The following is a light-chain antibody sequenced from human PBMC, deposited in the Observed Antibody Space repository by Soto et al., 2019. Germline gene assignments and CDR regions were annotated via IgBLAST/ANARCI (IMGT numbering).Light chain of an antibody. CDR1: QSISTY. V-gene: IGKV1-39*01. Sequence: DIQMTQSPDSLSASVGDRVTITCRASQSISTYLHWYQQKPGKAPKLLIHSVSNLQSGVPSRFNGSVSGTAFTLTISSLQPEDFATLFCQHSSSSPFTFGHGTKLEI. CDR2: SVS. J-gene: IGKJ2*01. CDR3: QHSSSSPFT.